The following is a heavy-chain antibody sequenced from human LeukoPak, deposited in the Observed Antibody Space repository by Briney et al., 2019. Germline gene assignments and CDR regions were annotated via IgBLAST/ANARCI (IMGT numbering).Heavy chain of an antibody. J-gene: IGHJ4*02. D-gene: IGHD6-13*01. CDR1: GFTFSSYG. Sequence: PGGSLRLSCAASGFTFSSYGTHWVRQAPGKGLEWVAFIRSDGSTKYYTDSVKGRITISRDNSKNTMYLQMNSLRPEDTAIYYCAKVDSSSWGILDYWGQGTLVTVSS. CDR3: AKVDSSSWGILDY. V-gene: IGHV3-30*02. CDR2: IRSDGSTK.